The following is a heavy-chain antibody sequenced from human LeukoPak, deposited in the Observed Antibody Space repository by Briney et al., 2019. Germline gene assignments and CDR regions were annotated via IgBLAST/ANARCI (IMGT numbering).Heavy chain of an antibody. D-gene: IGHD6-25*01. V-gene: IGHV3-66*01. Sequence: GGSLRLSCAASGFTFSSNYMSWVRQAPGKGLEWVSVIYSGGSTYYADSVKGRFTISRDNSKNTLYLQMNSLRAEDTAVYYCARVDPKIAAADYWGQGTLVTVSS. CDR3: ARVDPKIAAADY. J-gene: IGHJ4*02. CDR1: GFTFSSNY. CDR2: IYSGGST.